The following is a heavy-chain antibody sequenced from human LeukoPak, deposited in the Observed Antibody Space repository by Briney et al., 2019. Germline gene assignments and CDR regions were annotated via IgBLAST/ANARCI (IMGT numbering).Heavy chain of an antibody. V-gene: IGHV3-23*01. J-gene: IGHJ4*02. CDR2: ISGSGGST. D-gene: IGHD3-10*01. CDR3: AKEPYYYGSGSYSFPLY. Sequence: GGSLRLSCAASGFTFSSYAMSWVRQAPGKGLEWVSAISGSGGSTYYADSVKGRFTISRDNSKNTLYLQMNSLRAEDTAVYYCAKEPYYYGSGSYSFPLYWGQGTLVTVSS. CDR1: GFTFSSYA.